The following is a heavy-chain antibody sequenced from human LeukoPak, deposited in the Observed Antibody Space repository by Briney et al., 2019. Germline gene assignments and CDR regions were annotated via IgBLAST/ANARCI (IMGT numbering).Heavy chain of an antibody. V-gene: IGHV3-30*04. J-gene: IGHJ4*02. CDR2: ISSDGSNT. CDR1: GFPFSSYA. Sequence: PGGSLRLSCAASGFPFSSYAMHWVRQAPGKGLEWVAVISSDGSNTYFADSVKGRFTVSRDNSKNMLSLQMHSLRPEDTAVYYCAKDTYGDYGFFDYWGQGTLVTVSS. CDR3: AKDTYGDYGFFDY. D-gene: IGHD4-17*01.